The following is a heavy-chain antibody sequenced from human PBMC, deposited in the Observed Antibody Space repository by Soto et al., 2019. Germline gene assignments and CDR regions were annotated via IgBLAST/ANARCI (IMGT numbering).Heavy chain of an antibody. CDR1: DYTFNNFA. J-gene: IGHJ3*02. V-gene: IGHV1-69*13. Sequence: SVKVSCKASDYTFNNFAVSWVRQAPGQGLEWMGGIIPIFGTANYAQKFQGRVTITADESTSTAYMELSSLRSEDTAVYYCASDPGDAFDIWGQGTMVTVSS. CDR3: ASDPGDAFDI. CDR2: IIPIFGTA.